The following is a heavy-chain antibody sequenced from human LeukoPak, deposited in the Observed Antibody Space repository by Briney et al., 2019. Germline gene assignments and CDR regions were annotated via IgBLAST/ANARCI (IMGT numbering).Heavy chain of an antibody. J-gene: IGHJ4*02. D-gene: IGHD2-15*01. CDR2: INPHTGGT. Sequence: ASVKVSCKASGYTFTGYYMHWVRQAPGQGLEWMGWINPHTGGTNYAQKFQGRVTMTRDTSISTAYMELSGLTSDDTAVYYCARPYCSGGSCHDYFDYWGQGTLVTVSS. CDR3: ARPYCSGGSCHDYFDY. CDR1: GYTFTGYY. V-gene: IGHV1-2*02.